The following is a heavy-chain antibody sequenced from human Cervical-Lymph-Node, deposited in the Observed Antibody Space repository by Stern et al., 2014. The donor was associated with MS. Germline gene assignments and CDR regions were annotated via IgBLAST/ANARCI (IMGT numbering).Heavy chain of an antibody. CDR3: ARLYYDFWSGYHYYYYYGMDV. Sequence: QLQLQESGPGLVKPSQTLSLACTVSGGSISSGSYYWSWIRQPAGKGLEWIGRIYTSGSTNYNPSLKSRVHISVDTSKNQFSLKLSSVTAADTAVYYCARLYYDFWSGYHYYYYYGMDVWGQGTTVTVSS. CDR1: GGSISSGSYY. J-gene: IGHJ6*02. V-gene: IGHV4-61*02. CDR2: IYTSGST. D-gene: IGHD3-3*01.